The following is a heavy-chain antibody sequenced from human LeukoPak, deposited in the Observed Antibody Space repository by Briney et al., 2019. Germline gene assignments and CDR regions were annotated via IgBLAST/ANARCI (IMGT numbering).Heavy chain of an antibody. Sequence: PGGSLRLSCAASGFTVSSNYMSWVRQAPGKGLEWVSVIYSGGSTYYADSVKGRFTISRDNSKNTLYLQMNSLRAEDTAVYYCAKDAAGYSSGRFDYWGQGTLVTVSS. D-gene: IGHD6-19*01. CDR2: IYSGGST. CDR1: GFTVSSNY. J-gene: IGHJ4*02. CDR3: AKDAAGYSSGRFDY. V-gene: IGHV3-53*01.